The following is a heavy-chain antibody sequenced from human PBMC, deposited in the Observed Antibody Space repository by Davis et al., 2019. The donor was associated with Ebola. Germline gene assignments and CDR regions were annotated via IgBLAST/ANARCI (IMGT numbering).Heavy chain of an antibody. D-gene: IGHD3-16*01. V-gene: IGHV3-21*01. J-gene: IGHJ6*02. CDR2: ISSDSDYI. Sequence: GSLRLSCAASGFTFSTYSMSWVRQAPGKGLEWVSSISSDSDYIYYADSAKGRFTISRDNAKNSLYLQMNSLRAEDTAVYYCARDRPLDFFFGDYYGMDVWGQGTTVTVSS. CDR1: GFTFSTYS. CDR3: ARDRPLDFFFGDYYGMDV.